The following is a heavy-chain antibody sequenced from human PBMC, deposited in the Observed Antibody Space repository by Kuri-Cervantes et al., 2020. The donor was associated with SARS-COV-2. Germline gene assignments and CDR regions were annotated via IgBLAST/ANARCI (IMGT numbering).Heavy chain of an antibody. CDR3: ARGSYDSSGYYFEDY. J-gene: IGHJ4*02. D-gene: IGHD3-22*01. CDR1: GGSISSYY. Sequence: WGSLRLSCTVSGGSISSYYWSWIRQPPGKGLEWMGYIHYSGTTTYSPSLNSRLTISVDTPKNQFSLKLTSVTAADTAVYYCARGSYDSSGYYFEDYWGQGTLVTVSS. CDR2: IHYSGTT. V-gene: IGHV4-59*01.